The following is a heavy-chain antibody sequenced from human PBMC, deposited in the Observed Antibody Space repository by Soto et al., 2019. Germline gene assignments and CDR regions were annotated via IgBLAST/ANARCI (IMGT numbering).Heavy chain of an antibody. CDR1: GISIYTYY. D-gene: IGHD3-16*02. V-gene: IGHV4-59*01. J-gene: IGHJ4*02. CDR2: ISDGGST. CDR3: AGDSRLSHPFVN. Sequence: SETLSLTCNVSGISIYTYYWNWLRQPPAKGLVWIGFISDGGSTNYNPSLKSRVTLAAETAKNQVSLKLSSGSTADTPVYYCAGDSRLSHPFVNRGQRTWVTVAS.